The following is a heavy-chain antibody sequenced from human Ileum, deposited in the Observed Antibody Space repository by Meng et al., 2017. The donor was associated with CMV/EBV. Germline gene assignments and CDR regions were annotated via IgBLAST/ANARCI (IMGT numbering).Heavy chain of an antibody. CDR2: INPSGGST. J-gene: IGHJ6*02. V-gene: IGHV1-46*01. D-gene: IGHD6-19*01. CDR1: GYTFTSYY. CDR3: AREGSSGWALNYYYYYGMDV. Sequence: ASAKVSCKASGYTFTSYYMHWVRQAPGQGLEWMGIINPSGGSTSYAQKFQGRVTMTRDTSTSTVYMELSSLRSEDTAVYYCAREGSSGWALNYYYYYGMDVWGQGTTVTVSS.